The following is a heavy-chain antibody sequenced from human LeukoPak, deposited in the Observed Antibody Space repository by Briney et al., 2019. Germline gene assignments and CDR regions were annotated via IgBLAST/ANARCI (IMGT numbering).Heavy chain of an antibody. Sequence: SVKVSCKASGGTFSSYAISWVRQAPGQGLEWMGRIIPILGTANYAQKFQGRVTITADKSTSTAYMELSSLRSEDTAVYYCARDSDLGNWFDPWGQGTLVTVSS. CDR1: GGTFSSYA. V-gene: IGHV1-69*04. J-gene: IGHJ5*02. D-gene: IGHD7-27*01. CDR2: IIPILGTA. CDR3: ARDSDLGNWFDP.